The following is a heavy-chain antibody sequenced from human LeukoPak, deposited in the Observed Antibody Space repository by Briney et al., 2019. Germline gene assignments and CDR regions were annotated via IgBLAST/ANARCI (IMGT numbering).Heavy chain of an antibody. J-gene: IGHJ4*02. CDR1: GYSFTRYC. CDR2: IYPGDSDT. Sequence: GESLKVFRKGSGYSFTRYCFRLVGKMPGTSLEGNGIIYPGDSDTRYSPSFQGQVTISADESINTAYLQWTSLKASDTAMYYCARQRSYCSGSCPFGYWGQGTLVTVSS. CDR3: ARQRSYCSGSCPFGY. D-gene: IGHD1-26*01. V-gene: IGHV5-51*01.